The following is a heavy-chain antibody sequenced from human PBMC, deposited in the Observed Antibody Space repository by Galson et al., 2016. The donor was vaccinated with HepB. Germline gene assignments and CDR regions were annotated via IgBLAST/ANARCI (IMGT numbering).Heavy chain of an antibody. CDR1: GGSVTSSGYY. V-gene: IGHV4-31*03. Sequence: TLSLTCTVSGGSVTSSGYYWSWIRQHPGKGLEWIGYIYYSGSTYYNPSLKSRLTISVDTSKNQFSLKLSSVTAADTASYYCARAKDALAWMVRGVIDAFDIWGQGTMVTVSS. J-gene: IGHJ3*02. D-gene: IGHD3-10*01. CDR2: IYYSGST. CDR3: ARAKDALAWMVRGVIDAFDI.